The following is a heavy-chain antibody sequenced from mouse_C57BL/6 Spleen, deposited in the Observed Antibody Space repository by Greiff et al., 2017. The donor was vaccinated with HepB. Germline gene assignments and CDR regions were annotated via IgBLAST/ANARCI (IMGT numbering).Heavy chain of an antibody. CDR3: ARYAMDY. V-gene: IGHV1-82*01. CDR2: IYPGDGDT. Sequence: VQLQQSGPELVKPGASVKISCKASGYAFSSSWMNWVKQRPGKGLEWIGRIYPGDGDTNYNGKFKGKATLTADKSSSTAYMQLSSLTSEDSAVYFCARYAMDYWGQGTSVTVSS. J-gene: IGHJ4*01. CDR1: GYAFSSSW.